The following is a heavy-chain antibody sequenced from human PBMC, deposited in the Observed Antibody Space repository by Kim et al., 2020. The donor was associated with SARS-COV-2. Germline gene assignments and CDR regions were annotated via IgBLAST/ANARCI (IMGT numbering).Heavy chain of an antibody. CDR2: ISWNSGSI. Sequence: GGSLRLSCAASGFTFDDYAMHWVRQAPGKGLEWVSGISWNSGSIDYADSVKGRFTISRDNAKNSLYVQMNSLRAEDTALYYCAKDFSSGWRPGYYFDYWGQGTLVTVSS. J-gene: IGHJ4*02. CDR3: AKDFSSGWRPGYYFDY. V-gene: IGHV3-9*01. CDR1: GFTFDDYA. D-gene: IGHD6-19*01.